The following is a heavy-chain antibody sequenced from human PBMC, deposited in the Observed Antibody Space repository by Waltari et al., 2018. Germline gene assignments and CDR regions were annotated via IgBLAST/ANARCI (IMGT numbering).Heavy chain of an antibody. CDR3: AGYLRGSRQFYLES. CDR2: IYYNDNS. J-gene: IGHJ4*02. V-gene: IGHV4-59*01. Sequence: QVQLQESGPGLVKPSETLSLTCTVSGGSISSFYWSWIRQPPGKGLEWIGYIYYNDNSNYNPSLKSRVTMSVDTTKNQFSLKLSSVTAADTAVYYCAGYLRGSRQFYLESWGQGTLVTVSS. D-gene: IGHD2-2*01. CDR1: GGSISSFY.